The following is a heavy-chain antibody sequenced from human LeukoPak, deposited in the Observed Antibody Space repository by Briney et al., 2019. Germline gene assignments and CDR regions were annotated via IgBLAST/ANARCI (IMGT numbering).Heavy chain of an antibody. CDR1: GFTFSSYG. J-gene: IGHJ3*02. D-gene: IGHD4-23*01. CDR2: ISYDGSNK. Sequence: GRSLRLSCAASGFTFSSYGMHWVRQAPGKGLEWVAVISYDGSNKYYADSVKGRFTISRDNSKNTLYLQMNSLRAEDTAVYYCASTVVTHHDAFDIWGQGTMVTVSS. CDR3: ASTVVTHHDAFDI. V-gene: IGHV3-30*03.